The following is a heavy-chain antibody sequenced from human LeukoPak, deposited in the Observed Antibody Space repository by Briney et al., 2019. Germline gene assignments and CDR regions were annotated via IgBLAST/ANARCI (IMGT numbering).Heavy chain of an antibody. Sequence: GTSVKVSCKASGFPFTSSDMQCVRQARGQRLEWIGWIVVGSGNTNYAQKFQERVTITRDMSTSRAYMELSSLRSEDTAVYYCAAVQVGANYYFDYWGQGTLVTVSS. D-gene: IGHD1-26*01. J-gene: IGHJ4*02. CDR3: AAVQVGANYYFDY. CDR2: IVVGSGNT. V-gene: IGHV1-58*02. CDR1: GFPFTSSD.